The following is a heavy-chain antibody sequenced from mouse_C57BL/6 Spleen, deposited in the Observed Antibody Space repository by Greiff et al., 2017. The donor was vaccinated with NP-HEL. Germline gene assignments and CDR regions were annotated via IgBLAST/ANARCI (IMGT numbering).Heavy chain of an antibody. Sequence: EVQLHQSGPELVKPGASVKISCKASGYSFTDYNMNWVKQSNGKSLEWIGVINPNYGTTSYNQKFKGKATLTVDQSSSTAYMQLNSLTSEDSAVYYCARGGDSSGYVAWFAYWGQGTLVTVSA. CDR3: ARGGDSSGYVAWFAY. CDR2: INPNYGTT. D-gene: IGHD3-2*02. V-gene: IGHV1-39*01. J-gene: IGHJ3*01. CDR1: GYSFTDYN.